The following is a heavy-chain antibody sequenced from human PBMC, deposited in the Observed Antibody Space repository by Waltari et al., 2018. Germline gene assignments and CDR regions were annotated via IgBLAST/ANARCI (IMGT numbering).Heavy chain of an antibody. CDR3: ARGEMATIFSAFDI. J-gene: IGHJ3*02. Sequence: QVQLQESGPGLVKPSETLSLTCTVSGGSLSSYYWSWIRQPPGKGLERIGYIYYSGSTNYNPSLKSRVTISVDTSKNQFSLKLSSVTAADTAVYYCARGEMATIFSAFDIWGQGTMVTVSS. V-gene: IGHV4-59*01. CDR1: GGSLSSYY. D-gene: IGHD5-12*01. CDR2: IYYSGST.